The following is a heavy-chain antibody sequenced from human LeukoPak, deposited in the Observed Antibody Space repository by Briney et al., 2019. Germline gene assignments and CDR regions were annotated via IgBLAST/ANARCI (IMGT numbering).Heavy chain of an antibody. J-gene: IGHJ4*02. Sequence: GGSLRLSCAASGFNVSRNYMGWVRQAPGKGLEWVSVLYTGGNTYYADSVKGRFTISRDNSENMLYLQMNSLRVEDTAVYYCARRGYCSGGTCLLFDYWGQGTLVTVSS. CDR1: GFNVSRNY. V-gene: IGHV3-53*01. D-gene: IGHD2-15*01. CDR3: ARRGYCSGGTCLLFDY. CDR2: LYTGGNT.